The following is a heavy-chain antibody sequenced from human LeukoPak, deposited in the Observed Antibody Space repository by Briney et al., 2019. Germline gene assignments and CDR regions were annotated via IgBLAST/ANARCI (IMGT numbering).Heavy chain of an antibody. Sequence: GGSLRLSCAASGFTFSSYSMNWVRQAPGKGLEWVSSISSSSSYIYYADSVKGRFTISRDNAKNSLYLQMNSLRAEDTAVYYCARDLGYYDSSGYYHGAYWGQGTLVTVSS. CDR3: ARDLGYYDSSGYYHGAY. J-gene: IGHJ4*02. V-gene: IGHV3-21*01. D-gene: IGHD3-22*01. CDR1: GFTFSSYS. CDR2: ISSSSSYI.